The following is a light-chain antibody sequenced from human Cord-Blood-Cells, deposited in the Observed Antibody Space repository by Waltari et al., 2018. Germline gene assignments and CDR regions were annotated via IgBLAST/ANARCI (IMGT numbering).Light chain of an antibody. V-gene: IGLV2-23*01. CDR3: CSYAGSSTGV. J-gene: IGLJ3*02. Sequence: SALTQPASVSGSPGQSITISCTGTSSDVGSYNLVSWYQQSPGKAPKLMSYEGSKRPSGVSKRFAASKSGNTASLTISGRQAEDEADYYCCSYAGSSTGVFGGGTKLTVL. CDR2: EGS. CDR1: SSDVGSYNL.